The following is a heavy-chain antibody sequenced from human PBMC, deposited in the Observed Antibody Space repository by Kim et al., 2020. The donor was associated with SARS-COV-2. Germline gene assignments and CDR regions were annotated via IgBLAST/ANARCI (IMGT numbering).Heavy chain of an antibody. CDR2: IKSKTDGGTT. D-gene: IGHD4-17*01. J-gene: IGHJ2*01. CDR1: GFTFSNAW. Sequence: GGSLRLSCAASGFTFSNAWMSWVRQAPGKGLEWVGRIKSKTDGGTTDYAAPVKGRFTISRDDSKNTLYLQMNSLKTEDTAVYYCTTPYIGLNGDQSSYWYFDLWGRGTLVTVSS. V-gene: IGHV3-15*01. CDR3: TTPYIGLNGDQSSYWYFDL.